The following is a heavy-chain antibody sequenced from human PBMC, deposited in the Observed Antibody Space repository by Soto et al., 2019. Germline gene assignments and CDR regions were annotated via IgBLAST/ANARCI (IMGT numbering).Heavy chain of an antibody. V-gene: IGHV1-69*13. CDR3: AREGNPESHPGAFDI. D-gene: IGHD4-4*01. J-gene: IGHJ3*02. CDR1: RGTFHSYS. CDR2: IIPIFGTA. Sequence: SVNVSCKSSRGTFHSYSISWVRQDPGQGLEWMGGIIPIFGTANYAQKFQGRVTITADESTSTAYMELSSLRSEDTAVYYCAREGNPESHPGAFDIWGQGTMVTVSS.